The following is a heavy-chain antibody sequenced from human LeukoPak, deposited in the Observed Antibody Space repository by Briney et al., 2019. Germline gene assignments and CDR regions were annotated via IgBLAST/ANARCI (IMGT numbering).Heavy chain of an antibody. D-gene: IGHD5-24*01. Sequence: GGSLRLSCTVSGIAFRNYPMNWVRQAPGKGLEWVSFISSDGGGTHYAGSVKGRFSISRDNSRNTLYLQMNSLRAEDTAVYYCARQQFDAFDLWGQGTRVTVSS. CDR2: ISSDGGGT. V-gene: IGHV3-23*01. CDR3: ARQQFDAFDL. CDR1: GIAFRNYP. J-gene: IGHJ3*01.